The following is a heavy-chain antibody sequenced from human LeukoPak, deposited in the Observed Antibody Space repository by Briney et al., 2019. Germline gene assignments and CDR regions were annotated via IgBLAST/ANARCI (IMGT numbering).Heavy chain of an antibody. D-gene: IGHD2-2*01. Sequence: GRSLRLSCAASGFTFSSYGMHWVRQAPGKGLEWVAVISYDGSNKYYADSVKGRFTISRDNSKNTLYLQMNSLRAEDTAVYYCAKDFRDIVVVPAGEDYYXGMDVWGQGTTVTVSS. CDR2: ISYDGSNK. CDR3: AKDFRDIVVVPAGEDYYXGMDV. CDR1: GFTFSSYG. V-gene: IGHV3-30*18. J-gene: IGHJ6*02.